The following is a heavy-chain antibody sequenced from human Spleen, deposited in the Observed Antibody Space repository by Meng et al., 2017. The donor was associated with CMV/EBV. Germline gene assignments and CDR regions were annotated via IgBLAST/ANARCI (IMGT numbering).Heavy chain of an antibody. D-gene: IGHD1-26*01. V-gene: IGHV4-39*01. J-gene: IGHJ4*02. CDR1: GDSVINEHYW. CDR3: AKRAMGPTTDYFDY. Sequence: SGDSVINEHYWWGWIRQSPGKGLEWIGTFNYGGTTFYNPSLERRVTTSVDTSKNQFSLKLTSVTAADTAFYYCAKRAMGPTTDYFDYWGQGTLVTVSS. CDR2: FNYGGTT.